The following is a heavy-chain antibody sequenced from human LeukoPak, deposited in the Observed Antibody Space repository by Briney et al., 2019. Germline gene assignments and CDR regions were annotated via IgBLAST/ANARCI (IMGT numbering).Heavy chain of an antibody. V-gene: IGHV3-23*01. D-gene: IGHD3-22*01. CDR3: AKDIFTRSSHYDSSGYYYSFDY. J-gene: IGHJ4*02. Sequence: GGSLRLSCAASGFAASGFTFSTFGMHWVLQAPGKGLEWVSAISGSGGSTYYADSVKGRFTISRDNSKNTLYLQMNSLRAEDTAVYYCAKDIFTRSSHYDSSGYYYSFDYWGQGTPVTVSS. CDR1: GFAASGFTFSTFG. CDR2: ISGSGGST.